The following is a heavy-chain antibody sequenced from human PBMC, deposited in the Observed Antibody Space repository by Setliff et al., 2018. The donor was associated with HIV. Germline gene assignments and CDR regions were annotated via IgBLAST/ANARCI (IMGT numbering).Heavy chain of an antibody. D-gene: IGHD3-22*01. J-gene: IGHJ4*02. Sequence: GGSLRLSCAASGFKFDDYGMSWVRQGPGKGLEWVAGISWSGSGIGYGDSVKGRFTISRDDDRNFLFLQMNSLRAEDTAIYFCARSFPYYSIDSWGQGTLVTVSS. V-gene: IGHV3-20*04. CDR3: ARSFPYYSIDS. CDR2: ISWSGSGI. CDR1: GFKFDDYG.